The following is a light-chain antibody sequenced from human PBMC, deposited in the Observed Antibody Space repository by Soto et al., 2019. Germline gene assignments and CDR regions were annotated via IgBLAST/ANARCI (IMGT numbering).Light chain of an antibody. CDR3: QQSYSTLMYT. CDR2: AAS. CDR1: QSISSY. Sequence: DIQMTQSPSSLSASVGDRVSITCRASQSISSYVNWYQHKPGKAPRLLIFAASSLQSGVPSRFSGSGSGTDFTLTINSLQPEDFATYYCQQSYSTLMYTFGQGTKLEIK. V-gene: IGKV1-39*01. J-gene: IGKJ2*01.